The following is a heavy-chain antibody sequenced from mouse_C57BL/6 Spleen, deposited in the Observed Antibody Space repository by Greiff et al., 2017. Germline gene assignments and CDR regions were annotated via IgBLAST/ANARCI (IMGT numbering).Heavy chain of an antibody. V-gene: IGHV1-64*01. Sequence: QVQLKQPGAELVKPGASVKLSCKASGYTFTSYWMHWVKQRPGQGLEWIGMIHPNSGSTNYNEKFKSKATLTVDKSSSTAYMQLSSLTSEDSAVYYCAWSYGSSSWFAYWGQGTLVTVSA. CDR2: IHPNSGST. D-gene: IGHD1-1*01. CDR1: GYTFTSYW. J-gene: IGHJ3*01. CDR3: AWSYGSSSWFAY.